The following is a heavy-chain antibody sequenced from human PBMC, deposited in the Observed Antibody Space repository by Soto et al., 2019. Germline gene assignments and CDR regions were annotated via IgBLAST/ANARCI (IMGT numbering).Heavy chain of an antibody. CDR1: GFTFSDYY. CDR2: IGGSGSHI. D-gene: IGHD1-20*01. J-gene: IGHJ4*02. Sequence: QAKLEESGGGLVKPGGSLRLSCAAPGFTFSDYYMTWIRQAPGKGLEWVSYIGGSGSHIYYADSMKGRFTISRDNAKNALYLQMNSLRADDTAVYYCGRGGTNWSSRRDDYWGQGTLVSVSS. V-gene: IGHV3-11*01. CDR3: GRGGTNWSSRRDDY.